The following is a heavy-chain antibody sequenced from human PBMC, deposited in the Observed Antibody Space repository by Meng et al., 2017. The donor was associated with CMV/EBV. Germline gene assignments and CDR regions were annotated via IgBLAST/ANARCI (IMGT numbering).Heavy chain of an antibody. CDR1: GGSFSGYY. CDR3: ARGRAIAARPIDY. CDR2: INHSGST. J-gene: IGHJ4*02. D-gene: IGHD6-6*01. V-gene: IGHV4-34*01. Sequence: SETLSLTCAVYGGSFSGYYWSWIRQPPGKGLEWIGEINHSGSTNYNPSLKSRVTISVDTSKNQFSLKLSSVTAADTAVYYCARGRAIAARPIDYWGQGTLVIVSS.